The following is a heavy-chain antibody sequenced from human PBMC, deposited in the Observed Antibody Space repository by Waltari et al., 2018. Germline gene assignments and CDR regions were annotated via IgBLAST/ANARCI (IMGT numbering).Heavy chain of an antibody. D-gene: IGHD6-13*01. V-gene: IGHV3-30-3*01. CDR3: ARSGRMYSSSWSIDY. CDR2: ISYDGSNK. J-gene: IGHJ4*02. Sequence: QVQLVESGGGVVQPGRSLRLSCAASGFTFSSYAMHWVRQAPGKGLEWVAVISYDGSNKYYADSVKGRFTISRDNSKNTLYLQMNSLRAEDTAVYYCARSGRMYSSSWSIDYWGQGTLVTVSS. CDR1: GFTFSSYA.